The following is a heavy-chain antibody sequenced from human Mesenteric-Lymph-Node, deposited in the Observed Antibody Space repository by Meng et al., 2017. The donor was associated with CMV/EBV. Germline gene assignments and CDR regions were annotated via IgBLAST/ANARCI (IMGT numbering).Heavy chain of an antibody. V-gene: IGHV3-7*01. CDR3: ARDRVYYDFCNAPPDS. CDR1: GFTFSNYW. D-gene: IGHD3-3*01. Sequence: GESLKISCAAPGFTFSNYWMTWVRQAPGKGLEWVAKIEQDESERFYVDSVKGRFTLSRDNAKNSLYLQMNSLRGEDTAIYYCARDRVYYDFCNAPPDSWGQGTLVTVSS. J-gene: IGHJ4*02. CDR2: IEQDESER.